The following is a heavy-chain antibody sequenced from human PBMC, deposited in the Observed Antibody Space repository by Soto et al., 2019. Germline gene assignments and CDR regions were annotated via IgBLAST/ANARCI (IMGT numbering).Heavy chain of an antibody. Sequence: QVQLQESGPGLVKPSQTLSLTCTVSGGSISSGGYYWSWIRQHPGKGLEWIGYIYYSGSTYYNPSPKSRVTISVDTPKNLFSLKLSSVTAADTAVYYCARVSVDTAMVAYGYFDYWGQGTLVTVSS. CDR2: IYYSGST. J-gene: IGHJ4*02. D-gene: IGHD5-18*01. V-gene: IGHV4-31*03. CDR3: ARVSVDTAMVAYGYFDY. CDR1: GGSISSGGYY.